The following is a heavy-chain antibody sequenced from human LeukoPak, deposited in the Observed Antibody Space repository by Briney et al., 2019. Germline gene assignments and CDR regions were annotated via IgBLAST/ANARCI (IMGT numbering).Heavy chain of an antibody. J-gene: IGHJ4*02. CDR2: INHSGST. D-gene: IGHD2-21*01. Sequence: SETLSLTCAVYGGSFSGYYWSWIRQPPGKGLEWIGEINHSGSTNYNPSLKSRVTISVDTSKDQSSLKLSSVTAADTAVYYCARDELVKYYFDYWGQGTLVTVSS. CDR3: ARDELVKYYFDY. CDR1: GGSFSGYY. V-gene: IGHV4-34*01.